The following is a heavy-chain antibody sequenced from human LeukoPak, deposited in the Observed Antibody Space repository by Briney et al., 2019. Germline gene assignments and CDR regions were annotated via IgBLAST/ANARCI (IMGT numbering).Heavy chain of an antibody. J-gene: IGHJ5*02. D-gene: IGHD3-10*01. V-gene: IGHV1-3*01. Sequence: ASVKVSCKASGYTFTSYAMHWVRQAPGQRLEWMGWINAGNGNTKYSQKFQGRVTITRGTSASTAYMELSSLRSEDTAVYYCARGRMVPGVIITYHWFDPWGQGTLVTVSS. CDR3: ARGRMVPGVIITYHWFDP. CDR2: INAGNGNT. CDR1: GYTFTSYA.